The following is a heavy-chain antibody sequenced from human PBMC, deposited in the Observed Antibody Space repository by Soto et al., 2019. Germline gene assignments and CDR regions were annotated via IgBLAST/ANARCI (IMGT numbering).Heavy chain of an antibody. D-gene: IGHD3-3*01. V-gene: IGHV1-3*01. CDR2: INAGNGNT. J-gene: IGHJ5*02. Sequence: GASVKVSCKASGYTFTSYAMHWVRQAPGQRLEWMGWINAGNGNTKYSQKFQGRVTITRDTSASTAYMELSSLRSEDTAVYYCARDGGIAIFGVERRGFDPWGQGTLVTVSS. CDR1: GYTFTSYA. CDR3: ARDGGIAIFGVERRGFDP.